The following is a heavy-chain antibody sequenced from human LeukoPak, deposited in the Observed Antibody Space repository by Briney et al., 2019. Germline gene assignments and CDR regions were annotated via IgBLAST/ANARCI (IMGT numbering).Heavy chain of an antibody. J-gene: IGHJ4*02. CDR2: ISGSGGST. CDR1: GFTFSSYA. CDR3: AKRYGSGQSDY. D-gene: IGHD3-10*01. V-gene: IGHV3-23*01. Sequence: QSGGSLRLSCAASGFTFSSYAMSWVRQAPGKGLEWVSAISGSGGSTYYADSVKGPFTISRNNSKNTLYLQMNSLRAEDTAVYYCAKRYGSGQSDYWGQGTLVTVSS.